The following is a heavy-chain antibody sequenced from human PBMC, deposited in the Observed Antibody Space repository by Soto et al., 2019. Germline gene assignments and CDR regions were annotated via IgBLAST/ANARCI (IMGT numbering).Heavy chain of an antibody. CDR3: ARDAVYGCCDNWFDP. CDR1: GGSISSGDYY. V-gene: IGHV4-30-4*01. D-gene: IGHD3-10*01. J-gene: IGHJ5*02. CDR2: IYYSGST. Sequence: PSETLSLTCTVSGGSISSGDYYWSWIRQPPGKGLEWIGYIYYSGSTYYNPSLKSRVTISVDTSKNQFSLKLSSVTAADTAVYYCARDAVYGCCDNWFDPWGQGTLVTVSS.